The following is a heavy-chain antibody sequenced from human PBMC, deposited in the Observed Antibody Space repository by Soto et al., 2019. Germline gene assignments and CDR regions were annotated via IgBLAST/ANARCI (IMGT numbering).Heavy chain of an antibody. Sequence: XETLSLTCTVSGGSISSSSYYWGWIRQPPGKGLEWIGSIYYSGSTYYNPSLKSRVTISVDTSKNQFSLKLSSVTAADTAVYYCASLAGDGYNLGDYFDYWGQGTLVTVSS. CDR1: GGSISSSSYY. CDR2: IYYSGST. D-gene: IGHD5-12*01. V-gene: IGHV4-39*01. CDR3: ASLAGDGYNLGDYFDY. J-gene: IGHJ4*02.